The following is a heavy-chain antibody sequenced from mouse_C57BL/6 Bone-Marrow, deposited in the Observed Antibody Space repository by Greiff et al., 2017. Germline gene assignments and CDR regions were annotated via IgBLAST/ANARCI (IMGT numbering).Heavy chain of an antibody. CDR1: GYTFTSYE. Sequence: VKLLESGPELMKPGASVKLSCKASGYTFTSYEINWVKQRPGQGLEWIGWIYPRDGSTNYNEKFKGKATLTVDTSSSTAYMKLHSLTSEDSAVYVSARSEYYCGSSCGFAYWGKGTLVTVSA. D-gene: IGHD1-1*01. J-gene: IGHJ3*01. CDR2: IYPRDGST. V-gene: IGHV1-85*01. CDR3: ARSEYYCGSSCGFAY.